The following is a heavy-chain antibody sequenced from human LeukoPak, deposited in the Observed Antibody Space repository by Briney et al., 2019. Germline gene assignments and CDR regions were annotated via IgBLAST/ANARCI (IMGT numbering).Heavy chain of an antibody. J-gene: IGHJ4*02. CDR2: IYYSGST. CDR3: ARGLGPGDLFDY. CDR1: GGSISSYY. V-gene: IGHV4-59*01. Sequence: LETLSLTCTVSGGSISSYYWSWIRQPPGKGLEWIGYIYYSGSTNYNPSLKSRVTISVDTSKNQFSLKLSSVTAADTAVYYCARGLGPGDLFDYWGQGTLVTVSS. D-gene: IGHD3-16*01.